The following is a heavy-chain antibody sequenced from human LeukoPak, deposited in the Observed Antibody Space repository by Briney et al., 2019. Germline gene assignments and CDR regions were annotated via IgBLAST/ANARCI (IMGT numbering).Heavy chain of an antibody. CDR3: AKDISPGYSSSWYGFDY. V-gene: IGHV3-21*01. CDR1: GFTFSNYN. CDR2: ISSRGSYT. J-gene: IGHJ4*02. Sequence: GGSLRLSCAASGFTFSNYNMNWVRQAPGKGLEWVSYISSRGSYTYYADSVKGRFTISRDNSKNTLYLQMNSLRAEDTAVYYCAKDISPGYSSSWYGFDYWGQGTLVTVSS. D-gene: IGHD6-13*01.